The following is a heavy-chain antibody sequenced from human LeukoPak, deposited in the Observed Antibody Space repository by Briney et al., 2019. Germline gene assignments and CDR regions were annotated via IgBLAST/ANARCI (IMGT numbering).Heavy chain of an antibody. Sequence: SETLSLTCTVSGGSISSYYWRWIRQPPGKGLAWIGYIYYSGTTNYNPSLKSRVTISVDTSKNQFSLKLSSVTAADTAVYYCARGVYIAAAQYGYWGQGTLVTVSS. CDR1: GGSISSYY. V-gene: IGHV4-59*01. J-gene: IGHJ4*02. CDR2: IYYSGTT. CDR3: ARGVYIAAAQYGY. D-gene: IGHD6-13*01.